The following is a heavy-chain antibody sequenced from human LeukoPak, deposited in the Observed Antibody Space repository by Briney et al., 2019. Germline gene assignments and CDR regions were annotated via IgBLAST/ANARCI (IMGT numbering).Heavy chain of an antibody. CDR3: TRDGETVLTRGYYYYMDV. CDR2: ISSSGSTI. Sequence: SGGSLRLSCAASGFTFSSYEMNWVRQAPGKGLEWVSYISSSGSTIYYADSVKGRFTISRDNAKNSLYLQMDSLRAEDTAVYYCTRDGETVLTRGYYYYMDVWGKGTTVTVSS. D-gene: IGHD3-10*01. V-gene: IGHV3-48*03. J-gene: IGHJ6*03. CDR1: GFTFSSYE.